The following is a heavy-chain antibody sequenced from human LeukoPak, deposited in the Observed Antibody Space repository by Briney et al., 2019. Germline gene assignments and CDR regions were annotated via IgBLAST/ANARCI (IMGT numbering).Heavy chain of an antibody. CDR2: ISSSSSYI. CDR3: ARDRKPEAFDI. Sequence: AGGSLRLSCAASGFTFSSYSMNWVRQAPGKGLEWVSSISSSSSYIYYADSVKGRFTISRDNAENSLYLQMNSLRAEDTAVYYCARDRKPEAFDIWGQGTMVTVSS. CDR1: GFTFSSYS. J-gene: IGHJ3*02. V-gene: IGHV3-21*01.